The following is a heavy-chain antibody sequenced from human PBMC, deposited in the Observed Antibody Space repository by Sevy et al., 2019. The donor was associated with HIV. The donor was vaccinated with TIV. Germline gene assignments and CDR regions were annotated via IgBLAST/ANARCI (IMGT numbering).Heavy chain of an antibody. V-gene: IGHV3-30*03. CDR2: ISYDGSEK. CDR1: GFTFNSYG. Sequence: GGSLRLSCEASGFTFNSYGMHWVRQAPGKGLEWVAVISYDGSEKYYADSVKGRFTISREKSKNMVYVQMNSLRAEDTAVYYCARMFPSYGMDVWGQGTTVTVSS. D-gene: IGHD3-10*02. J-gene: IGHJ6*02. CDR3: ARMFPSYGMDV.